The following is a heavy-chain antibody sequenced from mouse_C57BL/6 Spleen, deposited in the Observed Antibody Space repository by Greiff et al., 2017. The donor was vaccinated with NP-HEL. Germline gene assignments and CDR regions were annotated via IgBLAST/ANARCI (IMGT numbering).Heavy chain of an antibody. Sequence: QVQLQQSGAELVKPGASVKISCKASGYAFSSYWMNWVKQRPGKGLEWIGQIYPGDGDTNYNGKFKGKATLTADKSSSTAYMQLSSLTSEDSAVYFCATIYYDYEDYAMDYWGQGTSVTVSS. CDR1: GYAFSSYW. V-gene: IGHV1-80*01. CDR2: IYPGDGDT. D-gene: IGHD2-4*01. J-gene: IGHJ4*01. CDR3: ATIYYDYEDYAMDY.